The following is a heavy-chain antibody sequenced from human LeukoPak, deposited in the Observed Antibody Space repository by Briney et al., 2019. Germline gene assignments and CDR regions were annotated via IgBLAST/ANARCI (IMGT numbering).Heavy chain of an antibody. V-gene: IGHV3-7*01. J-gene: IGHJ6*02. D-gene: IGHD1-1*01. CDR1: GFTFSNLW. CDR2: IKQDGSEK. CDR3: AREVLEYYYYGMDV. Sequence: PGGSLRLSCAASGFTFSNLWMSWVRQAPGKGLKWVANIKQDGSEKYYVDSVKGRFTISRDNSKNTLYLQMNSLRAEDTAVYYCAREVLEYYYYGMDVWGQGTTVTVSS.